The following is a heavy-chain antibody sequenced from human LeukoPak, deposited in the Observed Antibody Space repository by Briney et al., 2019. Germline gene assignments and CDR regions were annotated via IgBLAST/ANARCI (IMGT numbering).Heavy chain of an antibody. CDR1: GGSISSSSYY. D-gene: IGHD3-22*01. CDR3: ARHFIDSSGYYLDYFDY. V-gene: IGHV4-39*01. CDR2: IYYSGST. Sequence: SETLSLTCTVSGGSISSSSYYWGWIRQPPGKGLEWIGSIYYSGSTYYNPSLKSRVTISVDTSKNQFSLKLSSVTAADTAVYYCARHFIDSSGYYLDYFDYWGQGTLVTVSS. J-gene: IGHJ4*02.